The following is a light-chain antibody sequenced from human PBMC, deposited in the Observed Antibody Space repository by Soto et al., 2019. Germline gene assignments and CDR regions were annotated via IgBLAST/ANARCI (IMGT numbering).Light chain of an antibody. CDR2: EVS. CDR1: SSDVGSYNL. V-gene: IGLV2-23*02. J-gene: IGLJ1*01. CDR3: CSYAGSSTFLYV. Sequence: QSVLTQPASVSGSHRQSITISCTGTSSDVGSYNLVSWYQQHPGKAPKLMIYEVSKRPSGVSNRFSGSKSGNTASLTISGLQAEDEADYYCCSYAGSSTFLYVFGTGTKVTVL.